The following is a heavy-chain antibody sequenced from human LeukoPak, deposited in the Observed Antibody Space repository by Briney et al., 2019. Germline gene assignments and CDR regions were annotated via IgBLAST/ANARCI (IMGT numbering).Heavy chain of an antibody. V-gene: IGHV4-38-2*02. CDR2: IYHNGST. J-gene: IGHJ6*02. CDR1: GYSISSGYY. Sequence: PSETLSLTCTVSGYSISSGYYWGWIRQPPGKGLEWIGTIYHNGSTYYNPSLKSRVTISMDTSKNQFSLNLSSVTAADTAVYYCAREAYGEGYGMDVWGQGTTVTVSS. CDR3: AREAYGEGYGMDV. D-gene: IGHD3-10*01.